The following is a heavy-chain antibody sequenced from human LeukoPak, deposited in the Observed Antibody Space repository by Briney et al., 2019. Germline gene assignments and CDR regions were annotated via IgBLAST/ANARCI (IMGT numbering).Heavy chain of an antibody. CDR2: INPNSGGT. D-gene: IGHD5-24*01. J-gene: IGHJ6*02. V-gene: IGHV1-2*02. CDR3: ARRVMATQYGMDV. Sequence: GASVKVSCKASGYTFTGYYMHRVRQAPGQGLEWMGWINPNSGGTNYAQKFQGRVTMTRDTSISTAYMELSRLRSDDTAVYYCARRVMATQYGMDVWGQGTTVTVSS. CDR1: GYTFTGYY.